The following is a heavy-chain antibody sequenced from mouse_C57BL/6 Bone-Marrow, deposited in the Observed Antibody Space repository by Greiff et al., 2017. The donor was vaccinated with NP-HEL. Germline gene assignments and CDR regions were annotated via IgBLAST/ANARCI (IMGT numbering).Heavy chain of an antibody. D-gene: IGHD1-1*01. J-gene: IGHJ3*01. CDR3: VRESPYYYGSSYGFAY. CDR1: GFTFNTYA. Sequence: DVKLVESGGGLVQPKGSLKLSCAASGFTFNTYAMHWVRQAPGKGLEWVARIRSKSSNYATYYADSVKDRFTISRDDSQSMLYLQMNNLKTEDTAMYYCVRESPYYYGSSYGFAYWGQGTLVTVSA. CDR2: IRSKSSNYAT. V-gene: IGHV10-3*01.